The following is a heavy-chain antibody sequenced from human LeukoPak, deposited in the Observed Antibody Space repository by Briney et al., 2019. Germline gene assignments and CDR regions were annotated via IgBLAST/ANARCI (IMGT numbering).Heavy chain of an antibody. Sequence: GGSLRLSCAASGFTFRNYWVNWVRQAPGKGLEWVAAISTTSGNIYYADSVKGRFTISRDNAKNSLYLQMNSLRVEDTALYYCARRAPSHDFDDWGQGTLVTVSS. J-gene: IGHJ4*02. CDR1: GFTFRNYW. CDR3: ARRAPSHDFDD. V-gene: IGHV3-21*01. CDR2: ISTTSGNI.